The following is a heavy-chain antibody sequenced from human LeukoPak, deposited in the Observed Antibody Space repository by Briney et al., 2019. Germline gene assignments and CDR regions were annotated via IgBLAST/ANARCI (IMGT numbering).Heavy chain of an antibody. CDR2: ISYDGSNK. CDR3: ARGGLIRGTLNSLIAFDL. Sequence: GGSLRLSCAASGFTFSSYAMHWVRQAPGKGLEWVAVISYDGSNKYYADSVKGRFTISRDNSKNTLYLQMNSLRAEDTALYYCARGGLIRGTLNSLIAFDLWGQGIMVTVSS. D-gene: IGHD3-10*01. V-gene: IGHV3-30*04. J-gene: IGHJ3*01. CDR1: GFTFSSYA.